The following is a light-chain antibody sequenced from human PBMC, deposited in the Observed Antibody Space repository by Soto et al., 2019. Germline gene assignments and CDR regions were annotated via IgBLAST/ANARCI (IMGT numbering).Light chain of an antibody. CDR2: DVS. V-gene: IGLV2-14*01. J-gene: IGLJ1*01. CDR3: SSFTTSTSYV. Sequence: QSALTQPASVSGSPGQSIAISCTGTSSYVGGYNSVSWYQQYPGKAPKLMIHDVSNRPSGVSNRFSGSKSGNTASLTISGLQAEDEADYYCSSFTTSTSYVFGSGTKATVL. CDR1: SSYVGGYNS.